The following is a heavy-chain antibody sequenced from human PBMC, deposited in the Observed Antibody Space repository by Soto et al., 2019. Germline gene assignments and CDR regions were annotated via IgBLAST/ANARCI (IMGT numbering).Heavy chain of an antibody. D-gene: IGHD1-26*01. J-gene: IGHJ4*02. V-gene: IGHV1-3*04. CDR2: VNTATGET. Sequence: QVHLVQSEDEVKKPGASVSLSCKASGYTFNTHSMHWVRQAPGQSLEWMAWVNTATGETKYSRSFQGRITVTWDTSANTVYMELTRLTSDDTALYYCARGSPRMGALPTYWGQGTLLTVSS. CDR3: ARGSPRMGALPTY. CDR1: GYTFNTHS.